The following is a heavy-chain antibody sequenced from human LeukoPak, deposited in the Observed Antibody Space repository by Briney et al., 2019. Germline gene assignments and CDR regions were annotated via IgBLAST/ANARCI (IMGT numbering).Heavy chain of an antibody. J-gene: IGHJ4*02. CDR1: GFTFSSYS. Sequence: GGSLRLSCAASGFTFSSYSMNWVRQAPGKGLEWVSSISSSSTYIYYADSVKGRFTISRDNAKNSLYLQMNSLRAEDTAVYYCARMGYYYDSSGYYVNFDYWGQGTLVTVSS. CDR3: ARMGYYYDSSGYYVNFDY. CDR2: ISSSSTYI. D-gene: IGHD3-22*01. V-gene: IGHV3-21*01.